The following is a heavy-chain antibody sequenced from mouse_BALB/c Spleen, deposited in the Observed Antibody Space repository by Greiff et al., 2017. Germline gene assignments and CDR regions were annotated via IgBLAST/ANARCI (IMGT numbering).Heavy chain of an antibody. V-gene: IGHV1S81*02. J-gene: IGHJ3*01. CDR1: GYTFTSYY. CDR3: TRFQTAY. CDR2: INPSNGGT. Sequence: VQLQQSGADLVKPGASVKLSCKASGYTFTSYYMYWVKQRPGQGLEWIGEINPSNGGTNFNEKFKSKATLTVDKSSSTAYMQLSSLTSEDSAVYYCTRFQTAYWGQGTLVTVSA.